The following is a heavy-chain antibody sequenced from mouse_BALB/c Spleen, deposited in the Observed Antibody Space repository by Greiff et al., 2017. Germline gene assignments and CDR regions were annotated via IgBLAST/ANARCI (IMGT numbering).Heavy chain of an antibody. J-gene: IGHJ2*01. CDR1: GFTFSSYY. V-gene: IGHV5-6-2*01. CDR2: INSNGGST. CDR3: ARHPHRSYYFDY. Sequence: VESGGGLVKLGGSLKLSCAASGFTFSSYYMSWVRQTPEKRLELVAAINSNGGSTYYPDTVKGRFTISRDNAKNTLYLQMSSLKSEDTALYYCARHPHRSYYFDYWGQGTTLTVSS.